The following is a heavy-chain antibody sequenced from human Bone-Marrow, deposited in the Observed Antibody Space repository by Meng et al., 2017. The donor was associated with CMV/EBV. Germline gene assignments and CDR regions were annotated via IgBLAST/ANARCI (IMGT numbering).Heavy chain of an antibody. D-gene: IGHD1-26*01. Sequence: GESLKISCAASGFTFSSYWMSWVRQAPGKGLEWVANIKQDGSEKYYVDSVKGRFTISRDNSKNTLYLQMNSLRAEDTAVYYCARDQSGTYAFDIWGQGTMVTVSS. J-gene: IGHJ3*02. CDR2: IKQDGSEK. CDR3: ARDQSGTYAFDI. CDR1: GFTFSSYW. V-gene: IGHV3-7*01.